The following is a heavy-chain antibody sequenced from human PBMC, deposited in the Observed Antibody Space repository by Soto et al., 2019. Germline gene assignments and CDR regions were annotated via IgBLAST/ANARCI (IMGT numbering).Heavy chain of an antibody. J-gene: IGHJ4*02. V-gene: IGHV1-18*01. CDR2: ISAYNGNT. CDR1: GYTFTSYG. CDR3: ARISLWQWLSHFGAFDY. Sequence: GASVKVSCKASGYTFTSYGISWVRQAPGQGLEWMGWISAYNGNTNYAQKLQGRVTMTTDTSTSTAYMELRSLRSDDTAVYYCARISLWQWLSHFGAFDYWGQGTLVTVSS. D-gene: IGHD6-19*01.